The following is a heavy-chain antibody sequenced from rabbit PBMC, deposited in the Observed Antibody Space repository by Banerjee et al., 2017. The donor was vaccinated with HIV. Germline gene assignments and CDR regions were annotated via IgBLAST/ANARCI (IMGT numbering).Heavy chain of an antibody. V-gene: IGHV1S7*01. CDR1: GFDFSSYY. D-gene: IGHD1-1*01. CDR2: IDPVFGST. Sequence: QLKESGGGLVQPGGSLKLSCKASGFDFSSYYMSWVRQAPGKGLEWIGYIDPVFGSTYYASWVNGRFTISSHNAQNTLYLQLNSLTAADTATYFCARAAYASSSGYYSFNLWGPGTLVTVS. CDR3: ARAAYASSSGYYSFNL. J-gene: IGHJ4*01.